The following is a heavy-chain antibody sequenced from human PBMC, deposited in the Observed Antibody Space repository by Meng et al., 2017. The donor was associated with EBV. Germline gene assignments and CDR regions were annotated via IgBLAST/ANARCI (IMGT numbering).Heavy chain of an antibody. Sequence: GQLGQAAAEVKKPGSSVKVSCKTSGGPFRYYAISWVRQAPGQGLEWLGGFLPRLGAPNYAQKFHGRVKITADESTSTHYMDLSSLRSEDTAIYYCASESGRGYTPDYWGQGTLVTVSS. V-gene: IGHV1-69*01. J-gene: IGHJ4*02. CDR2: FLPRLGAP. CDR3: ASESGRGYTPDY. CDR1: GGPFRYYA. D-gene: IGHD3-10*01.